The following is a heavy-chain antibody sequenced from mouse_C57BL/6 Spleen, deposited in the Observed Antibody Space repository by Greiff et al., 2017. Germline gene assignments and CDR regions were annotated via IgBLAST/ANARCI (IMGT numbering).Heavy chain of an antibody. J-gene: IGHJ2*01. CDR2: IDPNSGGT. V-gene: IGHV1-72*01. CDR3: ARYHYNSYYFDY. CDR1: GYTFTSYW. Sequence: QVQLQQPGAELVKPGASVKLSCKASGYTFTSYWMHWVKQRPGRGLEWIGRIDPNSGGTKYNEKFKSKATMTEDKTSSTAYMKRSSLTSEDSAVYYSARYHYNSYYFDYWGQGTTLTVSS. D-gene: IGHD1-3*01.